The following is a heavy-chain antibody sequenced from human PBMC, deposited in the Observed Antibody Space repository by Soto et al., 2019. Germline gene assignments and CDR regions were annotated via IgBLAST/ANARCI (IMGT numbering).Heavy chain of an antibody. Sequence: QVQLQESGPGLVKPSETLSLTCTVSGASISNGKWWSWVRQAPGKGLEWIGEIYHSGGTNYNPPLQSRATISVDKSKNQFSLKLSSVTAADTAVYYCARDSDHGYSLAFWGPGTLVTVSS. J-gene: IGHJ4*02. CDR3: ARDSDHGYSLAF. D-gene: IGHD5-18*01. CDR2: IYHSGGT. CDR1: GASISNGKW. V-gene: IGHV4-4*02.